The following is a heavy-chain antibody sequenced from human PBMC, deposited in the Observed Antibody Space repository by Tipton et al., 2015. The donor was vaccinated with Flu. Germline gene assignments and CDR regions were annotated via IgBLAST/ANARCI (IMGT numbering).Heavy chain of an antibody. Sequence: SLRLSCTASGFTFGDYAMSWVRQAPGKGLEGVGFIRSKAYGGTTEYAASVKGRFTIPRDDSKSIAYLQMNSLKTEDTAVYYCTRDSSYSSGWYSYWGQGTLVSVSS. J-gene: IGHJ4*02. V-gene: IGHV3-49*04. D-gene: IGHD6-19*01. CDR2: IRSKAYGGTT. CDR3: TRDSSYSSGWYSY. CDR1: GFTFGDYA.